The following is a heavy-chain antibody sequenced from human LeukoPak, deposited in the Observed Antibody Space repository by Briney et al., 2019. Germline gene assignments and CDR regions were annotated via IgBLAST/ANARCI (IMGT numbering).Heavy chain of an antibody. V-gene: IGHV4-31*03. CDR3: ARCDRNRRLHAFDI. J-gene: IGHJ3*02. D-gene: IGHD5-18*01. CDR2: IYYSGST. CDR1: GGSTSSGGYY. Sequence: PSQTLSLTCTVSGGSTSSGGYYWSWIRQHPGKGLEWIGYIYYSGSTYYNPSLKSRVTISVDTSKNQFSLKLSSVTAADTAVYYCARCDRNRRLHAFDIWGQGTMVTVSS.